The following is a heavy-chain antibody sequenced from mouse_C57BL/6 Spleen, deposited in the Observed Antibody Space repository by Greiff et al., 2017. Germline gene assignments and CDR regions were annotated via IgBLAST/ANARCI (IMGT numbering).Heavy chain of an antibody. Sequence: VQLQQSGAELVRPGASVKLSCKASGYTFTDYYINWVKQRPGQGLEWIARIYPGSGYTYYNEKFKGKATLTAEKSSSTAYMQLSSLTSEDSAVYFCARSVGSYWYFDVWGTGTTVTVSS. D-gene: IGHD1-1*01. J-gene: IGHJ1*03. CDR3: ARSVGSYWYFDV. CDR2: IYPGSGYT. CDR1: GYTFTDYY. V-gene: IGHV1-76*01.